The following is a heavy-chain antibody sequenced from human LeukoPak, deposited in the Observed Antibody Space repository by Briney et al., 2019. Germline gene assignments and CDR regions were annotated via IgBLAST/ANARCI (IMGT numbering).Heavy chain of an antibody. V-gene: IGHV1-18*01. CDR1: GYTFTSYG. D-gene: IGHD2-15*01. Sequence: ASVKVSCKASGYTFTSYGISWVRQAPGQGLEWMGWISAYNGNTNYAQKLQGRVTMTTDTSTSTAYMELRSLRSDDTAVYYCARGYCSGGSCYSVGNSQHWGQGTLVTVSS. J-gene: IGHJ1*01. CDR3: ARGYCSGGSCYSVGNSQH. CDR2: ISAYNGNT.